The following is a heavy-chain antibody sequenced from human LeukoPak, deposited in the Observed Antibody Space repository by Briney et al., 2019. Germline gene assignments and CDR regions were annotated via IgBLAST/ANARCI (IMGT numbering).Heavy chain of an antibody. J-gene: IGHJ4*02. CDR3: ASGGSYFGY. Sequence: GGSLRLSCEGSGFTFSSYWMSWVRQAPGKGLEWVANIKQDGSEKYYVDSVKGRFTISRDNAKNSLFLQMNSLRADDTAVYYCASGGSYFGYWGQGTLVT. CDR2: IKQDGSEK. V-gene: IGHV3-7*05. CDR1: GFTFSSYW.